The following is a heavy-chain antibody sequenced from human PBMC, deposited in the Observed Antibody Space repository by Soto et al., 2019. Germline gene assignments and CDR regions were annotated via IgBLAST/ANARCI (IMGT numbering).Heavy chain of an antibody. V-gene: IGHV4-30-2*01. CDR1: VGSISRGGYS. J-gene: IGHJ3*02. CDR3: ARVGTPTAQNSPSSGYYHDAFDI. Sequence: SSTLSLTCAVSVGSISRGGYSWSWLRKPPGKGLEWIWYIYHSGSTYYNPSLKSRVTISVDRSKNQFPLKLSSVTAADTAVYYCARVGTPTAQNSPSSGYYHDAFDIWGQGTMVTVS. CDR2: IYHSGST. D-gene: IGHD3-22*01.